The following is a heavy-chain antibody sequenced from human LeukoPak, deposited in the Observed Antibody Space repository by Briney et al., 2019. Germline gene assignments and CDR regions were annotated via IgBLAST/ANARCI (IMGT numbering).Heavy chain of an antibody. CDR2: ISYDGSYK. Sequence: PGGSLRLSYAASRFTFSDYGMHWVPQAPGKGLDWVAVISYDGSYKSYGDSLKGRVTISRDNSKNTLYLQMNNLRPEDTAVYYCAGDHGAYFDGSWFDSWGQGALVTVSS. D-gene: IGHD3-10*01. J-gene: IGHJ5*01. CDR1: RFTFSDYG. V-gene: IGHV3-30*03. CDR3: AGDHGAYFDGSWFDS.